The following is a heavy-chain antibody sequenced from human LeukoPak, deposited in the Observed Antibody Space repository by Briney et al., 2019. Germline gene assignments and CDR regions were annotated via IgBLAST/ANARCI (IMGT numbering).Heavy chain of an antibody. D-gene: IGHD4-17*01. J-gene: IGHJ4*02. CDR2: ASGDVSYT. CDR3: AKDKRGGSDYVYFDY. CDR1: GFSFSDYA. V-gene: IGHV3-23*01. Sequence: GGSLRLSCAASGFSFSDYAMNWVPQAPGKGLEGVATASGDVSYTRFPDSVRGRFTISRDNSKHTLYLQMSSLRVEDTAVYYCAKDKRGGSDYVYFDYWGRGTLVTVSS.